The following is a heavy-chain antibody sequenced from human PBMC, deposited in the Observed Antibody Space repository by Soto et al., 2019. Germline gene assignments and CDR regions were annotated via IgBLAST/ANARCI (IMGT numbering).Heavy chain of an antibody. CDR3: ARSYRDYGMDV. J-gene: IGHJ6*02. V-gene: IGHV4-28*01. D-gene: IGHD5-18*01. CDR2: IYYSGST. Sequence: QVQLQESGPGLVKPSDTLSLTCAVSGYSISSSHWWGWIRQPPGKGLEWIGYIYYSGSTYYNPSLQSRVTMSVDTSKNQFSLKVSSVTAVDTAVYYCARSYRDYGMDVWGQGTTVTVSS. CDR1: GYSISSSHW.